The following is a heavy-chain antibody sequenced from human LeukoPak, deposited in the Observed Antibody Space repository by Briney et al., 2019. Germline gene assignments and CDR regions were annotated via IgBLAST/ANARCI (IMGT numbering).Heavy chain of an antibody. J-gene: IGHJ4*02. CDR2: INHSGST. CDR3: RLCCPWPANILKFLRRVTLFDY. D-gene: IGHD2-2*01. Sequence: SETLSLTCAVYGGSFSGYYWSWIRQPPGKGLEWIGEINHSGSTNYNPSLKSRVTISVDTSKNQFSLKLSSVTAADTAVYYCRLCCPWPANILKFLRRVTLFDYLGQGILVNGFS. V-gene: IGHV4-34*01. CDR1: GGSFSGYY.